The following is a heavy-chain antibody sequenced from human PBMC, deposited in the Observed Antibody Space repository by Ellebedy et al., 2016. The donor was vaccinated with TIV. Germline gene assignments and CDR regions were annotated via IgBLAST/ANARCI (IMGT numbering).Heavy chain of an antibody. CDR3: TKDDDPGGLYS. CDR1: GFTSHDHG. CDR2: IIWNTGRT. V-gene: IGHV3-9*02. Sequence: PGGSLRLSCAASGFTSHDHGMHWVRQAPGKGLEWVSGIIWNTGRTGYADSVKGRFTISRANAKNSLYLQMNSLRVEDTALYYCTKDDDPGGLYSWGQGTRVTVSS. J-gene: IGHJ5*02. D-gene: IGHD1-1*01.